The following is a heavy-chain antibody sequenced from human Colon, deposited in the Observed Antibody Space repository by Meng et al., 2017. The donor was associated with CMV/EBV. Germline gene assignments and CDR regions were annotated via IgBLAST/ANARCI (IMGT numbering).Heavy chain of an antibody. CDR1: GYTFTDYY. CDR3: GRDRHLDP. CDR2: INSISGDT. D-gene: IGHD3-3*02. V-gene: IGHV1-2*02. J-gene: IGHJ5*02. Sequence: QVQRVQSETEGKKTGAAVKGPSKTSGYTFTDYYIHGVRQAPGQGLEWMGWINSISGDTNYAQKFQGRVTMTRDTSITTAYMELNSLKSDDTAVYYCGRDRHLDPWGQGTLVTVSS.